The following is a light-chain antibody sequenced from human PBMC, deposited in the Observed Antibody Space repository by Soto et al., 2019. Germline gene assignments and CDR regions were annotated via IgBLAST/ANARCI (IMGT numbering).Light chain of an antibody. V-gene: IGKV1-5*03. Sequence: DIQRTQSPSTLSASVGDIVTIIFRASQSIISWLAFYQQTPGKAPKLLIYKACSLASGFPSRFSGSGSGTEFTLTISSLQPDDFSTYYCQQYNSYPWTFGQGTKVDI. J-gene: IGKJ1*01. CDR1: QSIISW. CDR2: KAC. CDR3: QQYNSYPWT.